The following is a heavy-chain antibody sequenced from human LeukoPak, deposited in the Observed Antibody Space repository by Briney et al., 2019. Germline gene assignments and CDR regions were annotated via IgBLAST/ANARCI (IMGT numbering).Heavy chain of an antibody. CDR1: GFTFSSYE. CDR3: ARMSGAAVQHFDY. Sequence: GGSLRLSCAASGFTFSSYEMNWVRQAPGKGLEWVSYISSSGSTTYYADSVKGRFTISRDNAKNSLYLQMNSLRAEDTAVYYWARMSGAAVQHFDYWGQGTLVTVSS. V-gene: IGHV3-48*03. CDR2: ISSSGSTT. J-gene: IGHJ4*02. D-gene: IGHD6-13*01.